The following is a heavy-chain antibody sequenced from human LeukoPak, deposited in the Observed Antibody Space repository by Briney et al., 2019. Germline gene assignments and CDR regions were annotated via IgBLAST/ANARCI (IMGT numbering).Heavy chain of an antibody. Sequence: GASVKVSCKASGYTFTSYDINWVRQATGQGLEWMGWMNPNSGNTGYAQKFQGRVTMTRNTSISTAYMELSSLRFEDTAVYYCARGNSGWYYRGVDYWGQGTLVTGSS. CDR2: MNPNSGNT. CDR3: ARGNSGWYYRGVDY. CDR1: GYTFTSYD. D-gene: IGHD6-19*01. V-gene: IGHV1-8*01. J-gene: IGHJ4*02.